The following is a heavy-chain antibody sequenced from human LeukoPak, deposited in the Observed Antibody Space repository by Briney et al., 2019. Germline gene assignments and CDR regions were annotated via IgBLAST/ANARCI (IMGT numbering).Heavy chain of an antibody. CDR2: IYYSGST. J-gene: IGHJ4*02. CDR1: GGSFSGYY. D-gene: IGHD3-22*01. CDR3: ARVYDSSGNYVGGFDY. Sequence: PSETLSLTCAVYGGSFSGYYWSWIRQPPGKGLEWIGYIYYSGSTNYNPSLKSRVTISVDTSKNQFSLKLSSVTAADTAVYYCARVYDSSGNYVGGFDYWGQGTLVTVSS. V-gene: IGHV4-59*01.